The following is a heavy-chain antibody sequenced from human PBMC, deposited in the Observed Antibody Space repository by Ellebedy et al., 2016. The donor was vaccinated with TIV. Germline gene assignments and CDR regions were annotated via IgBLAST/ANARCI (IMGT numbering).Heavy chain of an antibody. Sequence: GESLKISCAASGFTFSSYGMSWVRQAPGKGLEWVAYISGVSSTIIYADSVKGRFTVSRDNAKNSLYLQMNSLRDEDTAVYYCARLNGDWFDPWGQGTLVTVSS. V-gene: IGHV3-48*02. D-gene: IGHD2-8*01. J-gene: IGHJ5*02. CDR3: ARLNGDWFDP. CDR2: ISGVSSTI. CDR1: GFTFSSYG.